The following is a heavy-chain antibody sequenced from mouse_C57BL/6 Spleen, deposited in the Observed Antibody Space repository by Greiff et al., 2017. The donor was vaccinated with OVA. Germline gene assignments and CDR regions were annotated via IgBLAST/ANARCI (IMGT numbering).Heavy chain of an antibody. CDR1: GFTFSSYT. CDR3: ASLWDLYYFDY. J-gene: IGHJ2*01. D-gene: IGHD4-1*01. V-gene: IGHV5-9*01. Sequence: EVHLVESGGGLVKPGGSLKLSCAASGFTFSSYTMSWVRQTPEKRLEWVATISGGGGNTYYPDSVKGRFTISRDNAKNTLYLQMSSLRSEDTALYYCASLWDLYYFDYWGQGTTLTVSS. CDR2: ISGGGGNT.